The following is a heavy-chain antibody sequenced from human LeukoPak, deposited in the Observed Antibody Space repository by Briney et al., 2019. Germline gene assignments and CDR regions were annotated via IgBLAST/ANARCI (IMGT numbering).Heavy chain of an antibody. CDR2: ICGSGGCT. CDR1: GFTFNTYA. V-gene: IGHV3-23*01. CDR3: AKTTVGYSSGRYPGWPADC. D-gene: IGHD6-19*01. Sequence: GGSLRLSCAASGFTFNTYAIYWVRQAPGKGLEWVSGICGSGGCTYYADSVKARFTISRDNSKNTVYLQMNSLTADDTAIYYCAKTTVGYSSGRYPGWPADCWGQGTLVTVSS. J-gene: IGHJ4*02.